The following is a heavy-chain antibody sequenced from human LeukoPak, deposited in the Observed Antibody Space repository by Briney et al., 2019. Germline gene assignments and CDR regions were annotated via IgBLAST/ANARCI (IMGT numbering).Heavy chain of an antibody. V-gene: IGHV3-30-3*01. Sequence: GGSLRLSCAASGFTFSSYIMNWARQPPGKGLEWVAIISYDGSNNYYADSVKGRFSISRDNSKNTLYLQMNSLRNEDTAVYYCAREPPFYGDSHYLYYGMDVWGQGATVTVSS. D-gene: IGHD4-17*01. CDR3: AREPPFYGDSHYLYYGMDV. CDR1: GFTFSSYI. J-gene: IGHJ6*02. CDR2: ISYDGSNN.